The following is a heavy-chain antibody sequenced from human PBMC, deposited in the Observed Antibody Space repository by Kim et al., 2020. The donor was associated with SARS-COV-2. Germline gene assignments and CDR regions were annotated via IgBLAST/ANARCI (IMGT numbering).Heavy chain of an antibody. V-gene: IGHV7-4-1*02. Sequence: ASVKVSCKASGYTFTSYAMNWVRQAPGQGLEWMGWINTNTGNPTYAQGFTGRFVFSLDTSVSTAYLQISSLKAEDTAVYYCARDGPTPEWELPLGPPGAFDIWGQGTMVTVSS. D-gene: IGHD1-26*01. J-gene: IGHJ3*02. CDR3: ARDGPTPEWELPLGPPGAFDI. CDR2: INTNTGNP. CDR1: GYTFTSYA.